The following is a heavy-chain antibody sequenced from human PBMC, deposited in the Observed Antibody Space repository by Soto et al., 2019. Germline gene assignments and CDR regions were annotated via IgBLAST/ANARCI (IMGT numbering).Heavy chain of an antibody. V-gene: IGHV4-39*01. Sequence: PSETLSLTCTVSGGSITSSSYYWGWIRQPPGKGLEWIGGIYYSGRSYYNPSLKSRVTMSVDTSKNQFSLTLNSATAADAAVYYCARQRNTVVTQAYFDHWGQGTLVTVSS. D-gene: IGHD2-21*02. CDR2: IYYSGRS. CDR1: GGSITSSSYY. CDR3: ARQRNTVVTQAYFDH. J-gene: IGHJ4*02.